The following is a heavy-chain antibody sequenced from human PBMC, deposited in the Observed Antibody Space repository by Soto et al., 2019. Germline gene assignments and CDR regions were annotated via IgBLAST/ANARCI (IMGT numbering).Heavy chain of an antibody. CDR3: ARHVNYDFWSGYLIDY. V-gene: IGHV4-39*01. CDR2: IYYSGST. D-gene: IGHD3-3*01. J-gene: IGHJ4*02. Sequence: SETLSLTCTVSGGSISSSSYYWGWIRQPPGKGLEWIGSIYYSGSTYYNPSLKSRVTISVDTSKNQFSLKLSSVTAADTAVYYCARHVNYDFWSGYLIDYWGQGTLVTVSS. CDR1: GGSISSSSYY.